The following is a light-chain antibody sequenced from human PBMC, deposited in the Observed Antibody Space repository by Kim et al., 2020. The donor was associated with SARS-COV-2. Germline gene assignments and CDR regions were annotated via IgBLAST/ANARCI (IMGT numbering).Light chain of an antibody. CDR3: CSFAAVDTWV. CDR2: EVN. J-gene: IGLJ3*02. CDR1: ISDLGSYDL. V-gene: IGLV2-23*02. Sequence: GQSITISCTGTISDLGSYDLVSWYQQRPGKAPKVIIYEVNRRPSGVSDRFSGSKSGNTASLTISVLQVEDESHYYCCSFAAVDTWVFGGGTYVTVL.